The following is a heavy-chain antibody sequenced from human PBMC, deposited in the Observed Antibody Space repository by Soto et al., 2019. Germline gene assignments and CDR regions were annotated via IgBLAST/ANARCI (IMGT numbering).Heavy chain of an antibody. V-gene: IGHV3-23*01. D-gene: IGHD6-19*01. CDR2: ISGSGGST. CDR3: AKDTAPYSSGWYLVFQH. J-gene: IGHJ1*01. Sequence: EVQLLESGGGLVQPGGSLRLSCAASGFTLSSYAMSWVRQAPGKGLEWVSGISGSGGSTYYADSVKGRFTISRDNSKNTLYLQMNSLRAEDTAVYYCAKDTAPYSSGWYLVFQHWGQGTLVTVSS. CDR1: GFTLSSYA.